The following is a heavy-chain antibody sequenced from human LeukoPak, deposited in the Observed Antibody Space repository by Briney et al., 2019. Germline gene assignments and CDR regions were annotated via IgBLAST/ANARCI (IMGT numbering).Heavy chain of an antibody. V-gene: IGHV3-30*18. CDR1: GFDFNNYV. CDR3: AKGGESWFDP. Sequence: GGSLRLSCAASGFDFNNYVMHWFRQAPGKGLEWVASISYDASKKYYGESVKGRFTISRDNPKYTLYLQMNSLRAEDTAVYYCAKGGESWFDPWGQGTLVIVSS. J-gene: IGHJ5*02. CDR2: ISYDASKK. D-gene: IGHD3-16*01.